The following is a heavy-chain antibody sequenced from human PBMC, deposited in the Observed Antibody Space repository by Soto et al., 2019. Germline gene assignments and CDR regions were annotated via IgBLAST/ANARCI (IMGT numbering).Heavy chain of an antibody. Sequence: PGESLKISCKGSGYSFTSYWIGWVRQMPGKGLELMGIIYPGDSDTRYSPSFQGRFTISRDNSKNTLYLQMNSLRAEDTAIYYCAKAYSSSWPNNWFDPWGQGTPVTVSS. V-gene: IGHV5-51*01. J-gene: IGHJ5*02. CDR3: AKAYSSSWPNNWFDP. CDR1: GYSFTSYW. CDR2: IYPGDSDT. D-gene: IGHD6-13*01.